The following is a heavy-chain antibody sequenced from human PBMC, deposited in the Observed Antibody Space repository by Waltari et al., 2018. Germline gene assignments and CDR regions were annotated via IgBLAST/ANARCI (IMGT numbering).Heavy chain of an antibody. CDR2: INPNSG. D-gene: IGHD6-19*01. Sequence: QVQLVQSGAEVKKPGASVKVSCKASGYTFTGYYMHWVRQAPGQGLEWMGRINPNSGDTSISTAYMELSRLRSDDTAVYYCATHFYSSGWYLAKHWYFDLWGRGTLVTVSS. CDR3: ATHFYSSGWYLAKHWYFDL. J-gene: IGHJ2*01. V-gene: IGHV1-2*06. CDR1: GYTFTGYY.